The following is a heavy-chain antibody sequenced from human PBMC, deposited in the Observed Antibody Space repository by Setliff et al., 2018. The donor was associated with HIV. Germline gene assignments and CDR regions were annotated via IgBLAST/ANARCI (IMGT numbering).Heavy chain of an antibody. D-gene: IGHD1-26*01. Sequence: ASVKVSCKTSGYTFTGYFIHWVRQAPGQGLERMGWIDPKSGGTKFAQKFQGRVTMTRDTSINTAYVEVIRLRSDDTAVYFCASAGDPGSPPLDYWGQGTLVTGLL. J-gene: IGHJ4*02. V-gene: IGHV1-2*02. CDR3: ASAGDPGSPPLDY. CDR2: IDPKSGGT. CDR1: GYTFTGYF.